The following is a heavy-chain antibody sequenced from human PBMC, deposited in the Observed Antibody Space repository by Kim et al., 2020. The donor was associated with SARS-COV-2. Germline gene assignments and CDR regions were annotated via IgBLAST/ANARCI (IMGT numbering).Heavy chain of an antibody. V-gene: IGHV4-31*02. CDR3: ARGSIAADDAFDI. D-gene: IGHD6-13*01. Sequence: YIPTLKRRVTISVDTSKNQLSLKLSYVTAADTSVYYCARGSIAADDAFDIWGQGTMVTVSS. J-gene: IGHJ3*02.